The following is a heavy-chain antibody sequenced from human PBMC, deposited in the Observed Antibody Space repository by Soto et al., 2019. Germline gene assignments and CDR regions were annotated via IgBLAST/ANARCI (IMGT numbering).Heavy chain of an antibody. D-gene: IGHD2-2*01. CDR2: ISAYNGNT. CDR3: AREGTCSSTSCPTYFSFGMDV. V-gene: IGHV1-18*01. Sequence: QVQLVQSGAEVKQPGASVKVSCKASGYTFASYGISWVRQAPGQGLEWMGWISAYNGNTNYAQKLQGRVTMTTDTFTRTAYMEVRSRRSDDTAVYYCAREGTCSSTSCPTYFSFGMDVWGQGTTVTVSS. CDR1: GYTFASYG. J-gene: IGHJ6*02.